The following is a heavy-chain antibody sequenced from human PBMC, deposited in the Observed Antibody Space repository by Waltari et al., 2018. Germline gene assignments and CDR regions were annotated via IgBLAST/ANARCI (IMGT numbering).Heavy chain of an antibody. D-gene: IGHD6-13*01. CDR3: ARYRSSTLDY. J-gene: IGHJ4*02. CDR1: GGSISSGSYY. V-gene: IGHV4-61*02. CDR2: IYTSGST. Sequence: QVQLQESGPGLVKPSQTLSLTCTVSGGSISSGSYYWSWIRQPAGKGLEWIGRIYTSGSTTDNPSLKSRVTISVDTSKNQFSLKLSSVTAADTAVYYCARYRSSTLDYWGQGTLVTVSS.